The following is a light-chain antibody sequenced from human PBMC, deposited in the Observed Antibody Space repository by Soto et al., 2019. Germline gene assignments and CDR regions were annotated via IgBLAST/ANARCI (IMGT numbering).Light chain of an antibody. J-gene: IGKJ5*01. CDR1: QSVSSN. Sequence: EILMTQSPATLSVSPGERATLSCRASQSVSSNLAWYQQKPGQAPRLLIYGASSRATGIPDRLSGSGSGTEFILTIRSVESEDFAIYYCQQHNDWPTFGQGTRLEIK. V-gene: IGKV3D-15*01. CDR3: QQHNDWPT. CDR2: GAS.